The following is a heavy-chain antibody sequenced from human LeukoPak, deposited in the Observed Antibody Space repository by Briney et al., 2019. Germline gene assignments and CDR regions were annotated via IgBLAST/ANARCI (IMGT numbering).Heavy chain of an antibody. CDR2: IIPILGIA. J-gene: IGHJ4*02. D-gene: IGHD3-22*01. CDR3: ATCAPYYDSSGYFDY. V-gene: IGHV1-69*04. Sequence: SVKVSCKASGGTFSSYAISWVRQAPEQGLERMGRIIPILGIANYAQKFQGRVTITADKSTSTAYMELSSLRSEDTAVYYCATCAPYYDSSGYFDYWGQGTLVTVSS. CDR1: GGTFSSYA.